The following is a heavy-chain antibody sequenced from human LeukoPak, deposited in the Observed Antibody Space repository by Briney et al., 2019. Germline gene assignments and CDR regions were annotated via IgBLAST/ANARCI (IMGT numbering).Heavy chain of an antibody. V-gene: IGHV3-15*01. J-gene: IGHJ4*02. CDR2: IKSKTDGGTT. Sequence: PGGSLRLSCAASGFTFSNAWMSWVRQAPGKGLEWVGRIKSKTDGGTTDYAAPVKGRFTISRDDSKNTLYLQMNSLKTEDTAVYYCTTEWAAAVGGFDYWGQGTLVTVSS. CDR3: TTEWAAAVGGFDY. CDR1: GFTFSNAW. D-gene: IGHD6-13*01.